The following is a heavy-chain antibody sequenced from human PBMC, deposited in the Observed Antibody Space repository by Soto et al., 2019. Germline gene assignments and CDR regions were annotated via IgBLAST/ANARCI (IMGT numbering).Heavy chain of an antibody. J-gene: IGHJ5*02. CDR1: GGTFSSYT. CDR3: ARGYSSSSEWFDP. Sequence: SVKVSCKASGGTFSSYTISWVRQAPGQGLEWMGRIIPILGIANYAQKFQGRVTITADKSTSTAYMELSSLRSEDTAVYYCARGYSSSSEWFDPSGQGTLVTVSS. D-gene: IGHD6-6*01. CDR2: IIPILGIA. V-gene: IGHV1-69*02.